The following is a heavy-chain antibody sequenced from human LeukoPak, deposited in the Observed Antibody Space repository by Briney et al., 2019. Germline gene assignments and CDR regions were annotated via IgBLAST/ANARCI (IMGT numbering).Heavy chain of an antibody. CDR3: ARDRWAILTGSENYYFYGMDV. Sequence: GGSVRLSCAASGFTFSSYCMSWVRQAPGKGLEWVANIKQDGSEKTYVDSVKGRFTISRDNAKNSLYLQMNSLRAEDTAVYYCARDRWAILTGSENYYFYGMDVWGQGTTVTVSS. CDR2: IKQDGSEK. CDR1: GFTFSSYC. J-gene: IGHJ6*02. D-gene: IGHD3-9*01. V-gene: IGHV3-7*01.